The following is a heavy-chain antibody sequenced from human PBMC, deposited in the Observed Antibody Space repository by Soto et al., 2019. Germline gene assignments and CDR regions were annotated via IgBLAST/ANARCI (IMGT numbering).Heavy chain of an antibody. CDR2: IRSKGNSYAT. Sequence: LRLSCAASGFTFSNAWMSWVRQAPGKGLEWVGRIRSKGNSYATAYAASVKGRFIISRDDSKATAYLQMNSLKIEDTAVYYCFREHYFAYHGMDVWGHGTTVTVSS. CDR3: FREHYFAYHGMDV. V-gene: IGHV3-73*01. CDR1: GFTFSNAW. D-gene: IGHD1-26*01. J-gene: IGHJ6*02.